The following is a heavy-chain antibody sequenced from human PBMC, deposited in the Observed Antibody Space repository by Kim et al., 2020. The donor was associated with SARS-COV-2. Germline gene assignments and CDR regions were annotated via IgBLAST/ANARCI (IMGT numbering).Heavy chain of an antibody. D-gene: IGHD3-3*01. CDR3: ARDRADLRYLLDY. Sequence: GGSLRLSCAASGFTFSSYGMHWVRQAPGKGLEWVAVIWYDGSNKYYADSVKGRFTISRDNSKNTLYLQMNSLRAEDTAVYYCARDRADLRYLLDYWGQGTLVTVSS. V-gene: IGHV3-33*01. CDR1: GFTFSSYG. J-gene: IGHJ4*02. CDR2: IWYDGSNK.